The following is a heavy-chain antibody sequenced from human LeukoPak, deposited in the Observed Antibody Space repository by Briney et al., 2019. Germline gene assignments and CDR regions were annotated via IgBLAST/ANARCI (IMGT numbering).Heavy chain of an antibody. D-gene: IGHD1-26*01. CDR2: INPNSGGT. CDR3: AREYRGRWNGPFDI. CDR1: GYTFTGYY. J-gene: IGHJ3*02. Sequence: ASVKVSCKASGYTFTGYYMHWVRQAPGQGLEWMGWINPNSGGTNYAQKFQGRVTMTRDTSISTAYMELSRLRSDDTAVYYCAREYRGRWNGPFDIWGKGTMVTVSS. V-gene: IGHV1-2*02.